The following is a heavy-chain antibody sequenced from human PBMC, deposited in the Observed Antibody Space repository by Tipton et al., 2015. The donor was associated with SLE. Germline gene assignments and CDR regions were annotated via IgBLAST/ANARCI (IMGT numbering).Heavy chain of an antibody. Sequence: TLSLTCTVSGASISVYYWTWFRQFPGKGLEWIGYIYTSGSTNYNPSLKSRVTISVDTSKNQFSLKLSSVTAADTAVYYCARTYVVLASYIDYWGQGILVTVSS. V-gene: IGHV4-4*09. CDR2: IYTSGST. CDR3: ARTYVVLASYIDY. J-gene: IGHJ4*02. CDR1: GASISVYY. D-gene: IGHD3-9*01.